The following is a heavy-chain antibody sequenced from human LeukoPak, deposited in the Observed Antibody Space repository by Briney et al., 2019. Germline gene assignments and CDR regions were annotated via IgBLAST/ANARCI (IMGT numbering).Heavy chain of an antibody. J-gene: IGHJ4*02. CDR2: ISYSGST. D-gene: IGHD2-2*02. Sequence: SETLSLTCTVSGGSISSTGYYWGWIRQPPGEGLEWIGTISYSGSTYYSLSLKSRVTISVDTSKNQFSLKLNSVTAADTAVYYCATGYRVFDYWGQGTLVTVSS. CDR1: GGSISSTGYY. V-gene: IGHV4-39*01. CDR3: ATGYRVFDY.